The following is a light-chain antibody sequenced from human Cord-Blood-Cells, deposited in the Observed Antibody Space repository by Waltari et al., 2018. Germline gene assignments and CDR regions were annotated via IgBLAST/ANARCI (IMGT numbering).Light chain of an antibody. CDR3: AAWDDSLSGPV. V-gene: IGLV1-47*01. CDR1: SSNIGSNY. CDR2: RNN. J-gene: IGLJ3*02. Sequence: QSVLTQPPSASGTPGQRVTISCSGSSSNIGSNYVYWYQQLPGTAPKLLIDRNNQRPSGVPDRCAVSKSGTSASLAISGRRSEDEADYYCAAWDDSLSGPVFGGGTKLTVL.